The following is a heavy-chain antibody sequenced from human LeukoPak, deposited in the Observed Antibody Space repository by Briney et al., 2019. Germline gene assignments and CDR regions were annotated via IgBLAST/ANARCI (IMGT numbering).Heavy chain of an antibody. Sequence: SETLSLTCTVSGGSVSSTNDYWSWIRQPPGKGPEWVGFFSYNVHSDYNPSLKSRVTISVDTSKNQFSLRLSSVTAADTAIYYCGRVPAAGTGPDYWGQGTLVTVSS. CDR1: GGSVSSTNDY. CDR2: FSYNVHS. J-gene: IGHJ4*02. CDR3: GRVPAAGTGPDY. V-gene: IGHV4-61*01. D-gene: IGHD6-13*01.